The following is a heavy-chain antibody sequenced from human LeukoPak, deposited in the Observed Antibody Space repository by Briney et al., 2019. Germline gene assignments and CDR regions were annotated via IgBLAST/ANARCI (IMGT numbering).Heavy chain of an antibody. J-gene: IGHJ3*02. CDR2: ISTAGDP. CDR1: GLTFSSYD. V-gene: IGHV3-13*05. CDR3: AGQARPGSAEGAFDI. Sequence: GGSLRLSCTASGLTFSSYDMHWLRQDKGKGLEWVSAISTAGDPYYLGSVKGRFTISRENAKNSFYLQMNSLRAGDTAVYYCAGQARPGSAEGAFDIWGQGTMVTVSS. D-gene: IGHD2-2*01.